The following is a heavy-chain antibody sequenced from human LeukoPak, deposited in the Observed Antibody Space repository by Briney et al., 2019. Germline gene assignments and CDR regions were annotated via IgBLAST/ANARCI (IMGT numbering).Heavy chain of an antibody. CDR2: ISDDGSNK. D-gene: IGHD6-13*01. V-gene: IGHV3-30*18. CDR1: GFIFSSYG. Sequence: PGRSLRLSCAASGFIFSSYGMHWVRQAPGKGLEWVAAISDDGSNKYYAESVKGRFTISRDTSKNTLYLQMNSLRAEDTAVYYCAKPVGYSSSWFDYWGQGTLVTVSS. J-gene: IGHJ4*02. CDR3: AKPVGYSSSWFDY.